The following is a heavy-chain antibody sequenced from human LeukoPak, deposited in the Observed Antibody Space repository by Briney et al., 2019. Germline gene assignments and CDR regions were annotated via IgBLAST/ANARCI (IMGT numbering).Heavy chain of an antibody. CDR3: ARVGWFGELLYYYYYMDV. V-gene: IGHV1-18*01. J-gene: IGHJ6*03. CDR2: ISAYNGNT. Sequence: ASVKVSCKASGYTFTSYGISWVRQAPGQGLEWMGWISAYNGNTNYAQKLQGRVTMTTDTSTSTAYMELRSLRSDDTAVYYCARVGWFGELLYYYYYMDVWGKGTTVTVSS. D-gene: IGHD3-10*01. CDR1: GYTFTSYG.